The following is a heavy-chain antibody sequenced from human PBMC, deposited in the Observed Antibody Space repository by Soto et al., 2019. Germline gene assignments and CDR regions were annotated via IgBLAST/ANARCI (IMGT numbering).Heavy chain of an antibody. CDR3: ARQDYYYGMDV. CDR1: GYSFTSYW. Sequence: GESLKISCKDSGYSFTSYWISWVRQMPGKGLEWMGRIDPSDSYINYSPSFQGHVTISTGKSISTAYLQWSSLKASDTAMYYCARQDYYYGMDVWGQGTTVTVSS. V-gene: IGHV5-10-1*01. J-gene: IGHJ6*02. CDR2: IDPSDSYI.